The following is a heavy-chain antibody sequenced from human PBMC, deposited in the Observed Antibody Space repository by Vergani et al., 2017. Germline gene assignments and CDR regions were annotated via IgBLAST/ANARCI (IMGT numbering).Heavy chain of an antibody. CDR1: FDSIRNLY. D-gene: IGHD6-19*01. V-gene: IGHV4-59*11. CDR3: ASDTHSGKRADR. J-gene: IGHJ5*02. Sequence: QVQLQESGPGLVKSSETLSLTCSVSFDSIRNLYCNWIRQPPGKGLEWIGSIHYSENTNYNPSLKTRVTISVDTSKNLFSLTVTSVTAAVTAVYYCASDTHSGKRADRWGQGILVTVTS. CDR2: IHYSENT.